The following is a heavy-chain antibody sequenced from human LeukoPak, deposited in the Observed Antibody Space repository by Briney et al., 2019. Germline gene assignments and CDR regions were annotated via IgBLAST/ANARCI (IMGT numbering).Heavy chain of an antibody. Sequence: AECLRLSWAAAGFTLDKYGMSCVRQAAGKGLGWGSGVKWNGSSTSYADSVKGRFTICRDNAKNSLYMQMNSLRGEDTALYYCARYQRWSNAFDIWGQGTMVTVSS. D-gene: IGHD5/OR15-5a*01. CDR2: VKWNGSST. J-gene: IGHJ3*02. CDR1: GFTLDKYG. V-gene: IGHV3-20*04. CDR3: ARYQRWSNAFDI.